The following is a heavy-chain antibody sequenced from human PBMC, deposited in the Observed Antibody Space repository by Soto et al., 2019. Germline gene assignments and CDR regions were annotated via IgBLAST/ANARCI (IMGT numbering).Heavy chain of an antibody. D-gene: IGHD6-13*01. CDR1: GFTFSSYA. V-gene: IGHV3-23*01. Sequence: EVQLLESGGGLVQPGGSLRLSCAASGFTFSSYAMSWVRQAPGKGLEWVSAISGSGGSTYYADSVKGRFTITRDNSKNTLYLQRNSLRAEDTAVYYCAKDNSSWYDWFDPWGQGTLVTVSS. CDR2: ISGSGGST. J-gene: IGHJ5*02. CDR3: AKDNSSWYDWFDP.